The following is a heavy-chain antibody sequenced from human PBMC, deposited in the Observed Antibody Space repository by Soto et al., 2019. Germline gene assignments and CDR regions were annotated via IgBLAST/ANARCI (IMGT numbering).Heavy chain of an antibody. Sequence: EVQLVESGGDLVQPGGSLRLSCAASGFTFSSYWMHWVRQVPGKGLVWVSRIKGDGSNTNYADSVEGRFTISRDNAKSTVYLEMYSLRAEDTAVYYCARGKRDVYALDVWGQGTAVTVSS. CDR2: IKGDGSNT. CDR1: GFTFSSYW. J-gene: IGHJ6*01. CDR3: ARGKRDVYALDV. V-gene: IGHV3-74*01.